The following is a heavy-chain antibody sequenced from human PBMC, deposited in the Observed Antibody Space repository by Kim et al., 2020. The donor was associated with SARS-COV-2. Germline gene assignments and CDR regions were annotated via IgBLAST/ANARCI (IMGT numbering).Heavy chain of an antibody. J-gene: IGHJ4*02. Sequence: AQKVQGRVTMTRDTSSNTVYIELRSLRSEDTAMYYCARDIVATGYYTELDYWGQGSLVTVSS. V-gene: IGHV1-46*01. CDR3: ARDIVATGYYTELDY. D-gene: IGHD3-9*01.